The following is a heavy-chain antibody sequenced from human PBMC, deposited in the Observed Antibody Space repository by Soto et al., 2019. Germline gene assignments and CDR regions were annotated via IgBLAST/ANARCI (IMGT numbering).Heavy chain of an antibody. CDR1: GGTFSSYA. CDR3: ARMSSAGTLNWFDP. CDR2: INPNSGGT. Sequence: ASVKVSCKASGGTFSSYAISWVRQAPGQGLEWMGWINPNSGGTNYAQKFQGRVAMTRDASTGTSHLELSSLTSGDTAVYYCARMSSAGTLNWFDPWGQGTLVTVSS. V-gene: IGHV1-2*02. D-gene: IGHD6-13*01. J-gene: IGHJ5*02.